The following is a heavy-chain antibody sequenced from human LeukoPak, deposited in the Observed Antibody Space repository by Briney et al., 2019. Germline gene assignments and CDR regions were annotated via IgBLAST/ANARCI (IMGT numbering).Heavy chain of an antibody. D-gene: IGHD3-22*01. CDR2: ISSSSSYI. V-gene: IGHV3-21*01. CDR3: AREPYYYDSSGSYFDY. J-gene: IGHJ4*02. Sequence: PGGSLRLSCAASGFTFSSYSMNWVRQAPGKGLEWVSSISSSSSYIYYADSVKGRFTISRDNAKNSLYLQMNSLRAEDTAVYYCAREPYYYDSSGSYFDYWGQGTLVTVSS. CDR1: GFTFSSYS.